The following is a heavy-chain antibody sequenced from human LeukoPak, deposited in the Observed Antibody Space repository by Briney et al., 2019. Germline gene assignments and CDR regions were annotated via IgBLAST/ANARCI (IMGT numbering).Heavy chain of an antibody. CDR2: ISSSSSYI. CDR3: ARERQLERLTFGKEGSAFDY. CDR1: GFTFSSYN. Sequence: GGSLRLSCVASGFTFSSYNMNWVRQAPGRGLEWVSYISSSSSYIYYAASVKGRFTISRDNAKNSLYLQMNRLRAEDTAVYYCARERQLERLTFGKEGSAFDYWGQGTLVTVSS. V-gene: IGHV3-21*05. D-gene: IGHD1-1*01. J-gene: IGHJ4*02.